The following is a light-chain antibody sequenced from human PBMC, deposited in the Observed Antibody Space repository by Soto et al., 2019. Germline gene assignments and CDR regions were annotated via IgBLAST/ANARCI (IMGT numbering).Light chain of an antibody. CDR1: SSDLGAYKY. Sequence: QSVLTQPASVSGSPGQSITISCAGTSSDLGAYKYVSWYQQHPDKAPKLILYEVSRRPSGVSNRFSGSKSGNTASLTISGLLAEDEADYSCSSYTNTSTLVFGTGTKGTVL. J-gene: IGLJ1*01. CDR2: EVS. V-gene: IGLV2-14*03. CDR3: SSYTNTSTLV.